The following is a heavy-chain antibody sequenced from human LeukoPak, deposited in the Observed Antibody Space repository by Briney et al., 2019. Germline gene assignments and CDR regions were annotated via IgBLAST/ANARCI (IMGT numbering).Heavy chain of an antibody. CDR1: GFTFSSYA. Sequence: PGGSLRLSCAASGFTFSSYAMSRVRQAPGKGLEWVSAISGSGGSTYYADSVKGRFTISRDNSKNTLYLQMNSLRAEDAAVYYCAQGPLTVTDYWGQGTLVTVSS. CDR2: ISGSGGST. CDR3: AQGPLTVTDY. V-gene: IGHV3-23*01. D-gene: IGHD4-17*01. J-gene: IGHJ4*02.